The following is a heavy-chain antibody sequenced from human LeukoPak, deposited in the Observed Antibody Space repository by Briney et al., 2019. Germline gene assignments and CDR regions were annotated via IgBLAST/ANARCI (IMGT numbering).Heavy chain of an antibody. CDR2: IYYSGHT. Sequence: SETLSLTCTVSGDSMSSYYWSWIRQPPGKGLEWIGYIYYSGHTNYNPSLKSRVTISVDTSKNQFSLKMRSVTAADTAVYYCARDRRDTSMVWDYWGRGTLVTVSS. J-gene: IGHJ4*02. V-gene: IGHV4-59*01. CDR1: GDSMSSYY. D-gene: IGHD5-18*01. CDR3: ARDRRDTSMVWDY.